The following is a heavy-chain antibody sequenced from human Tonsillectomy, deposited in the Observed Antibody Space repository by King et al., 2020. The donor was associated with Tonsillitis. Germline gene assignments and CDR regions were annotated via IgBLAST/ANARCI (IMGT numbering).Heavy chain of an antibody. CDR1: DVSITNTFW. D-gene: IGHD3-3*01. CDR3: ARVPAFCSGSSCHNWFDP. V-gene: IGHV4-4*02. Sequence: QLQESGPGVVKPSGTLSLTCAVSDVSITNTFWWSWVRRAPGGGLEWIGEVYHTGGTNYNPSLKSRATVSLDKAKNQFSLTLTSVTAADTAMYYCARVPAFCSGSSCHNWFDPWGRGTLVTVSS. CDR2: VYHTGGT. J-gene: IGHJ5*02.